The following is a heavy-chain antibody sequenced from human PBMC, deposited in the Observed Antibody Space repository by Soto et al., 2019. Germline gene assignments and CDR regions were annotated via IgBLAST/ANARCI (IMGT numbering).Heavy chain of an antibody. V-gene: IGHV1-8*01. D-gene: IGHD2-2*02. CDR2: MNPNSGNT. CDR1: GYTFTSYD. J-gene: IGHJ6*03. Sequence: ASVKVSCKASGYTFTSYDINWVRQATGQGLEWMGWMNPNSGNTGYAQKFQGRVTMTRNTSISTAYMELSSLRSEDTAVYYCARVGRYCSSTSCYNNYYYYYMDVWGKGTTVTVSS. CDR3: ARVGRYCSSTSCYNNYYYYYMDV.